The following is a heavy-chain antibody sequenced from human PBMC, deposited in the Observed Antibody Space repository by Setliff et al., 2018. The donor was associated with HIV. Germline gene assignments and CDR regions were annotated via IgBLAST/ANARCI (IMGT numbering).Heavy chain of an antibody. J-gene: IGHJ4*01. CDR2: FYHSGNT. Sequence: PSETLSLTCAISGAPISSGDYSWSWIRQPPGRDLEWIGYFYHSGNTYYSPSLHSRVTLSVDKSKNEFYLSLASVTAADTAVYYCARDRGEKGYFDSWGHGALVTVSS. CDR3: ARDRGEKGYFDS. CDR1: GAPISSGDYS. D-gene: IGHD3-10*01. V-gene: IGHV4-30-2*01.